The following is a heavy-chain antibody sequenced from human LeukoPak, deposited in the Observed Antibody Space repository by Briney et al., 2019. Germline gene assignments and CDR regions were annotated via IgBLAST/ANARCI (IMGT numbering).Heavy chain of an antibody. CDR3: ARLANYYDSSGLGDNFDY. J-gene: IGHJ4*02. V-gene: IGHV4-59*01. CDR1: GGSISSYY. D-gene: IGHD3-22*01. CDR2: IYYSGST. Sequence: SETLSLTCTVSGGSISSYYWSWIRQPPGKGLEWIGYIYYSGSTNYNPSLKSRVTISVDTSKNQFSLKLSSVTAADTAVYYCARLANYYDSSGLGDNFDYWGQGTLVTVSS.